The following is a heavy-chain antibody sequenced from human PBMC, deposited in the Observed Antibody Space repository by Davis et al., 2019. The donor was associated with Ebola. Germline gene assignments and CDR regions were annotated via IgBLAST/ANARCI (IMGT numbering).Heavy chain of an antibody. Sequence: GESLKISCKGSGYTFTNYWIGWVRQVPGKGLEWMGIIYPGDSPTRYSPSFQGQVSISVDTSISTAYLQWRSLKASDTAMYYCTRRPYCRSTICYGGAWFDPWGQGTLVTVSS. CDR3: TRRPYCRSTICYGGAWFDP. CDR1: GYTFTNYW. D-gene: IGHD2-2*01. J-gene: IGHJ5*02. CDR2: IYPGDSPT. V-gene: IGHV5-51*01.